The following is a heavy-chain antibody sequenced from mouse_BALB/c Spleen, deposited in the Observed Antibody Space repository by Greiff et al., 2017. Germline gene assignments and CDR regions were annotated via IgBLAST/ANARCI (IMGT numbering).Heavy chain of an antibody. J-gene: IGHJ1*01. D-gene: IGHD2-1*01. CDR2: ISSGGSYT. CDR3: ARYGKSWYFDV. V-gene: IGHV5-9-4*01. Sequence: EVNVVESGGGLVKPGGSLKLSCAASGFTFSSYAMSWVRQSPEKRLEWVAEISSGGSYTYYPDTVTGRFTISRDNAKNTLYLEMSSLRSEDTAMYYCARYGKSWYFDVWGAGTTVTVSS. CDR1: GFTFSSYA.